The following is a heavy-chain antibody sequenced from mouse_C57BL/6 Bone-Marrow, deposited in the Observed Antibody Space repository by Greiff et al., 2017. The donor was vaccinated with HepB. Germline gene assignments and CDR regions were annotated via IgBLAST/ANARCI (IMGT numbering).Heavy chain of an antibody. D-gene: IGHD1-1*01. CDR3: ASLFRGFAY. Sequence: EVKVVESGGGLVKPGGSLKLSCAASGFTFSSYAMSWVRQTPEKRLEWVATISDGGSYTYYPDNVKGRFTISRDNAKNNLYLQMSHLKSEDTAMYYCASLFRGFAYWGQGTLVTVSA. J-gene: IGHJ3*01. V-gene: IGHV5-4*03. CDR1: GFTFSSYA. CDR2: ISDGGSYT.